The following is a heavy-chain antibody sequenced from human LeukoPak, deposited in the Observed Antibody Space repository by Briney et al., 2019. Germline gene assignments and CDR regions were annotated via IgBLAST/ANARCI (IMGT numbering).Heavy chain of an antibody. V-gene: IGHV3-74*01. D-gene: IGHD3-3*01. J-gene: IGHJ3*01. CDR2: IRSDGIST. CDR1: GFTFSSYW. Sequence: PGGSLRLSCAASGFTFSSYWMSWVRQGPGKGLVWVSRIRSDGISTGHADSAKGGFTNSRDNAKNTLYLQVNSLTYEDTAVYYCVRGCVFGSWGQGTMVTV. CDR3: VRGCVFGS.